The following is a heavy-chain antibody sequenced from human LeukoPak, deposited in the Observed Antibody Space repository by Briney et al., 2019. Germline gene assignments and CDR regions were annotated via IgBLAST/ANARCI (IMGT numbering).Heavy chain of an antibody. Sequence: ASVKVSCKASGYTFSIYNMNWVRQAPGQGPEWMGWINIKTGNPTYAQGFTGRFDFSLDTSVSTAYLQITGLKPEDTAIYYCACTQPANPFRGDYWGQGTLVTVPS. V-gene: IGHV7-4-1*02. D-gene: IGHD3-10*01. CDR3: ACTQPANPFRGDY. J-gene: IGHJ4*02. CDR1: GYTFSIYN. CDR2: INIKTGNP.